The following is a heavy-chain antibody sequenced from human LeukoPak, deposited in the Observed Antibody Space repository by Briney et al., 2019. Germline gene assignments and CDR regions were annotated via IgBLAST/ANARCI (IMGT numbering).Heavy chain of an antibody. CDR1: GGTFSSYA. V-gene: IGHV1-69*05. D-gene: IGHD2-2*01. CDR3: AIDIVVVPVYYYGMDV. Sequence: GASVKVSCKASGGTFSSYAISWVRQAPGQGLEWMGGIIPIFGTANYAQKLQGRVTMTTDTSTSTAYMELRSLRSDDTAVYYCAIDIVVVPVYYYGMDVWGQGTTVTVSS. J-gene: IGHJ6*02. CDR2: IIPIFGTA.